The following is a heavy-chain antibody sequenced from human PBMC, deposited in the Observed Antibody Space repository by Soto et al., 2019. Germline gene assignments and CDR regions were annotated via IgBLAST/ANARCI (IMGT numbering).Heavy chain of an antibody. D-gene: IGHD2-15*01. J-gene: IGHJ4*02. V-gene: IGHV3-30*04. Sequence: GGSLRLSCAASGFTFSSYAMHWVRQAPGKGLEWVAVISYDGSNKYYADSVKGRFTISRDNSKNTLYLQMNSLRAEDTAVYYCARGRGVVAATFGYWGQGTLVTVSS. CDR3: ARGRGVVAATFGY. CDR1: GFTFSSYA. CDR2: ISYDGSNK.